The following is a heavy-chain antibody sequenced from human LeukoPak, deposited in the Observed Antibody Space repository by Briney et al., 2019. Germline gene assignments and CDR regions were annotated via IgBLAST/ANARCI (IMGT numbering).Heavy chain of an antibody. CDR3: ASSGSYYYFDY. Sequence: GGSLRLFCAASGYTVSSNYMSWVRQAPGKGLEWVSVIYSGGSTYYADSVKDQFTISRDNSKNTLYLQMNSLRAEDTAVYYCASSGSYYYFDYWGQGTLVTVSS. CDR1: GYTVSSNY. D-gene: IGHD1-26*01. CDR2: IYSGGST. V-gene: IGHV3-66*02. J-gene: IGHJ4*02.